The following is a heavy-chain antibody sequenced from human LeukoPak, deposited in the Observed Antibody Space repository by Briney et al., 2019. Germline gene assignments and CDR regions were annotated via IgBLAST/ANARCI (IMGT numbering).Heavy chain of an antibody. CDR1: GYTFTGYY. CDR2: INPNSGGT. J-gene: IGHJ5*02. D-gene: IGHD3-22*01. CDR3: ARDDDSNGSGSWFDP. Sequence: SVKVSCKASGYTFTGYYMHWVRQAPGQGLEWMGWINPNSGGTNYAQKFQGRVTMTRDTSISTAYMELSRLRSDDTAVYYCARDDDSNGSGSWFDPWGQGTLVTVSS. V-gene: IGHV1-2*02.